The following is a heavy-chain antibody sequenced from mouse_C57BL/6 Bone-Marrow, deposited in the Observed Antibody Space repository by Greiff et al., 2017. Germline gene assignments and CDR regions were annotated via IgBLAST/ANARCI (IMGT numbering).Heavy chain of an antibody. Sequence: EVQLQQSGPELVKPGASVKMSCKASGYTFTDYYMHWVKQSHGKSLEWIGYIYPNNGGDGYNQKFKGKATLTVDKSSSTAYLELRSLTSEDSAVXDCARVGLFPWGFDVWGTGTTVTVSS. CDR1: GYTFTDYY. CDR2: IYPNNGGD. J-gene: IGHJ1*03. V-gene: IGHV1-34*01. D-gene: IGHD3-1*01. CDR3: ARVGLFPWGFDV.